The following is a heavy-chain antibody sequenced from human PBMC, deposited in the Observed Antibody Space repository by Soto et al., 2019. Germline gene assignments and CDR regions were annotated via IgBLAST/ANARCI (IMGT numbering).Heavy chain of an antibody. V-gene: IGHV3-23*01. Sequence: GGSLRLSCAASGLTFSTSAMSWVRQAPGKGLEWVSLISASGRSTDYADSVKGRFTISRDNSKSTVYLQMNSLRADDTAVYYCATYPPSEKLQPDYGMDVWGPGTMVTVSS. D-gene: IGHD2-15*01. CDR3: ATYPPSEKLQPDYGMDV. J-gene: IGHJ6*02. CDR2: ISASGRST. CDR1: GLTFSTSA.